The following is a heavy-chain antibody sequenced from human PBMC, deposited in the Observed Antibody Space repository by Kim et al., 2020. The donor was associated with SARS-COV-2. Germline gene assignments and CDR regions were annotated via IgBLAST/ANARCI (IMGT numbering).Heavy chain of an antibody. J-gene: IGHJ5*02. D-gene: IGHD6-13*01. CDR3: ARAAWIAAAGRFDNWFDP. V-gene: IGHV3-11*06. Sequence: KGRFTIPRDNAKNSQYLQMNSLRAEDTAVYYCARAAWIAAAGRFDNWFDPWGQGTLVTVSS.